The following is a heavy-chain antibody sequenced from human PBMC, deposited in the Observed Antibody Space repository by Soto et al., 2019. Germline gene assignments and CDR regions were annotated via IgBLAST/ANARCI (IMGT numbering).Heavy chain of an antibody. V-gene: IGHV3-73*01. D-gene: IGHD6-19*01. J-gene: IGHJ4*02. CDR3: TRPGYSSGWSDY. CDR1: GFTFSGSA. Sequence: GGSLRLSCAASGFTFSGSAIHWVRQASGKGLEWVGRIRSRANSYATAYAASVKGRFTISRDESKNTAYLQMNSLKTEDTAVYYCTRPGYSSGWSDYWGQGTLVTVSS. CDR2: IRSRANSYAT.